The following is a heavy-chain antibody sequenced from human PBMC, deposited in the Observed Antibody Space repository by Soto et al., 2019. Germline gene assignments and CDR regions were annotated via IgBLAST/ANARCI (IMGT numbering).Heavy chain of an antibody. D-gene: IGHD1-26*01. CDR3: AVGATRGSPPSDY. V-gene: IGHV3-30-3*01. CDR1: GFTFSSYA. J-gene: IGHJ4*02. CDR2: ISYDGSNK. Sequence: QVQLVESGGGVVQPGRSLRLSCAASGFTFSSYAMHWVRQAPGKGLEWVAVISYDGSNKYYADSVKGRFTISRDNSKNTLYLQMNSLRAEDTAVYYCAVGATRGSPPSDYWGQGTLVIVSS.